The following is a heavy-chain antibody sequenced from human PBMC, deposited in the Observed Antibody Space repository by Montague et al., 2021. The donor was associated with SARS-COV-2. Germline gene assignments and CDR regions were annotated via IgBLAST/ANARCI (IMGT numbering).Heavy chain of an antibody. CDR1: GGSITVSRYD. CDR2: VHYTGTT. Sequence: ETLSLTCTVSGGSITVSRYDWGWIRQPPGKGLEWTGSVHYTGTTSYNASLKSRLTISVDTSENQFSLKMTSVTASDTAVYYCARHRANAGSFDIWGQGTMVTVSS. V-gene: IGHV4-39*01. D-gene: IGHD1-1*01. CDR3: ARHRANAGSFDI. J-gene: IGHJ3*02.